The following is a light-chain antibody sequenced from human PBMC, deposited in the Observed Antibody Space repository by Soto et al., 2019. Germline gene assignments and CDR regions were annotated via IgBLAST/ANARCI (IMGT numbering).Light chain of an antibody. Sequence: QSVLTQPPSASGTPGQRVTISCSGSSSNIGSNTVNWYQQLPGTAPKLLIYSNNQRPSGVPDRFSGSKSGTSASLAISGLQSEDEADYYCAAWDDSLNGPAFGGGTQLTVL. CDR2: SNN. J-gene: IGLJ2*01. CDR3: AAWDDSLNGPA. CDR1: SSNIGSNT. V-gene: IGLV1-44*01.